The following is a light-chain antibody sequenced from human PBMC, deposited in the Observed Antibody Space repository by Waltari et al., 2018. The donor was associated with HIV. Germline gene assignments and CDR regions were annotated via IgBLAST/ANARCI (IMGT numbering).Light chain of an antibody. Sequence: SYELTQAPSVSVPPGPTAKITCTGDALYSHLVFWYQQKLGQAPRMMIFKDNERPSGIPARFSASSSGSTSTLTISGVQAEDEADYYCQSGHNSDSIFGGGTKLTVL. J-gene: IGLJ2*01. CDR1: ALYSHL. CDR2: KDN. V-gene: IGLV3-25*03. CDR3: QSGHNSDSI.